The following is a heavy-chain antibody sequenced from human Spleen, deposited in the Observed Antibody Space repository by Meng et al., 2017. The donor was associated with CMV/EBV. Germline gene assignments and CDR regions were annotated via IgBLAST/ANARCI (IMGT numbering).Heavy chain of an antibody. J-gene: IGHJ4*02. Sequence: GGSLRLFCKAAGYSFTNYWIGWVRQTPRKGLEWMGITKPGDSEIQYSPSFQGQVTISVDKSINTAYLQWGSLRASDTAIFYCARHYNGAGYLEWFFDYWGQGTLVTVSS. V-gene: IGHV5-51*01. D-gene: IGHD3-3*01. CDR2: TKPGDSEI. CDR1: GYSFTNYW. CDR3: ARHYNGAGYLEWFFDY.